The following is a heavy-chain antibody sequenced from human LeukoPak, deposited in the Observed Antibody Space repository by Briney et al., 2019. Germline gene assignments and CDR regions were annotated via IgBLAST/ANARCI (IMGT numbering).Heavy chain of an antibody. CDR1: GFTFSSYG. J-gene: IGHJ4*02. CDR2: ISGSGGST. D-gene: IGHD3-10*01. Sequence: GGSLSLSCAASGFTFSSYGMSWVRQAPGKGLEWVSAISGSGGSTYYADSVKGRFTISRDNSKNTLYLQMNSLRAEDTAVYYCAKGRGTMVRGVNFDYWGQGTLVTVSS. V-gene: IGHV3-23*01. CDR3: AKGRGTMVRGVNFDY.